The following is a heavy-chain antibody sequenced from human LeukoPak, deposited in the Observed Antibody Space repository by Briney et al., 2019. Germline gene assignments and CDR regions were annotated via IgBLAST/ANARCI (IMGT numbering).Heavy chain of an antibody. V-gene: IGHV3-23*01. CDR3: AKALRQWLVPPDY. D-gene: IGHD6-19*01. CDR1: GFTFSNYA. J-gene: IGHJ4*02. Sequence: QAGGSLRLSCAASGFTFSNYAMSWVRQAPGKGLERVSAISGSGGSTYYADSVKGRFTISRDNSKTTLYLKMTSLRAEDTAVYYCAKALRQWLVPPDYWGQGTLVTVSP. CDR2: ISGSGGST.